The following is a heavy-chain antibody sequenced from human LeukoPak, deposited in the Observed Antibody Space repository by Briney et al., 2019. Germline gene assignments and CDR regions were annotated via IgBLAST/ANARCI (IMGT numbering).Heavy chain of an antibody. D-gene: IGHD3-10*01. CDR2: IQQDGSEK. CDR1: GFTFSNYW. Sequence: GGSLRLSCAASGFTFSNYWMSWVRQAPGKGLEWVANIQQDGSEKYYVDSVKGRFTIYRDNAKNSLYLQMNSLRAEDTAVYYCAKDGDRSGSYVYYYYGMEVWGQGNTVTVSS. J-gene: IGHJ6*02. V-gene: IGHV3-7*01. CDR3: AKDGDRSGSYVYYYYGMEV.